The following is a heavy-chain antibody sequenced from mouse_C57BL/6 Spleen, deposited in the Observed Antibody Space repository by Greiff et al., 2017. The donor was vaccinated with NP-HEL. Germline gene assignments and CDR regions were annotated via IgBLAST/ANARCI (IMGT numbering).Heavy chain of an antibody. CDR1: GYTFTSYW. J-gene: IGHJ3*01. V-gene: IGHV1-69*01. CDR2: IDPSDSYT. D-gene: IGHD2-3*01. CDR3: ARSIYDGYYVGFAY. Sequence: QVQLQQPGAELVMPGASVKLSCKASGYTFTSYWMHWVKQRPGQGLEWIGEIDPSDSYTNYNQKFKGKSTLTVDKSSSTAYMQLSSLTSEDSAVYYCARSIYDGYYVGFAYWGQGTLVTVSA.